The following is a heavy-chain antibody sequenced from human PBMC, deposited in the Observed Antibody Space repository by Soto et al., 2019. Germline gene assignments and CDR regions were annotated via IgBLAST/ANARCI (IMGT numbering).Heavy chain of an antibody. CDR3: ARYIPGVRYYGMDV. V-gene: IGHV3-33*01. Sequence: GGSLRLSCAASGFTFSSYVMHWVRQAPDQGLEWVTVIRPDGSHISYADSVNGRFTISRDNSGNTLFLEMYSLRAEDTAVYYCARYIPGVRYYGMDVWGQGTTVTVSS. D-gene: IGHD2-21*01. CDR2: IRPDGSHI. J-gene: IGHJ6*02. CDR1: GFTFSSYV.